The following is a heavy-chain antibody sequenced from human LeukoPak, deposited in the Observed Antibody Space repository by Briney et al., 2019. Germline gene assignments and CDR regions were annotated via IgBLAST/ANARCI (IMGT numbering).Heavy chain of an antibody. V-gene: IGHV3-23*01. J-gene: IGHJ6*03. Sequence: GGSLRLSCAASGFAFSGYAMIWVRQAPGKGLEWVSSISGGGSNSYYADSVKGRFTISRDQSKNTLYVQMNSLRAEDTAIYYCAKSSGDYYYYYMDVWGKGTTVTVSS. D-gene: IGHD3-10*01. CDR2: ISGGGSNS. CDR3: AKSSGDYYYYYMDV. CDR1: GFAFSGYA.